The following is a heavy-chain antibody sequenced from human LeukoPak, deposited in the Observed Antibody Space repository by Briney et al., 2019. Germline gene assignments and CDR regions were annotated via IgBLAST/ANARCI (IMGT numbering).Heavy chain of an antibody. Sequence: GGSLKISCKGSGYTVTRYWIGWVRQMPGKGLEWMGIIYPGDSETKYRPSLQGQVTISVDKSISTAYLQWSSLKASDTAIYFCARIEGSTFDYWGQGTLVTVSS. CDR3: ARIEGSTFDY. CDR2: IYPGDSET. J-gene: IGHJ4*02. V-gene: IGHV5-51*01. CDR1: GYTVTRYW.